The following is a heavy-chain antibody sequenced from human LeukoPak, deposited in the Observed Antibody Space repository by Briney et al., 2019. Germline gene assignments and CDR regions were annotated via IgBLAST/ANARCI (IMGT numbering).Heavy chain of an antibody. D-gene: IGHD5-12*01. Sequence: SETLSLTCAVYGGSFSGYYWSWIRQPPGKGLEWIGEVNHSGSTNYNPSLKSRVTISVDTSKNQFSLKLSSVTAADTAVYYCAASSTGSGYPYRSYYFDYWGQGTLVTVSS. J-gene: IGHJ4*02. CDR3: AASSTGSGYPYRSYYFDY. V-gene: IGHV4-34*01. CDR2: VNHSGST. CDR1: GGSFSGYY.